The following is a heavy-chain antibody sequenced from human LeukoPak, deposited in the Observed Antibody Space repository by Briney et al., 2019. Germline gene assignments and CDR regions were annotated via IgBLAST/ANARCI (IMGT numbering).Heavy chain of an antibody. CDR2: INHSGST. Sequence: PGGSLRLSCAASGFTFSSYSMSWVRQPPGKGLEWIGEINHSGSTNYNPSLKSRVTISVDTSKNQFSLKLSSVTAADTAVYYCARGMTLDCWGQGTLVTVSS. CDR1: GFTFSSYS. V-gene: IGHV4-34*01. J-gene: IGHJ4*02. CDR3: ARGMTLDC.